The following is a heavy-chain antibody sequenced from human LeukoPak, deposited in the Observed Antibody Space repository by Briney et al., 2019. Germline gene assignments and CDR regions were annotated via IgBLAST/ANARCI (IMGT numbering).Heavy chain of an antibody. CDR1: GFTLRSYT. CDR2: IGISSNKI. CDR3: ARDRALRVSVHYYYGMDV. V-gene: IGHV3-21*01. D-gene: IGHD3-3*02. J-gene: IGHJ6*02. Sequence: GGSLRLSCAASGFTLRSYTMNWVRQAPGKGLEWVSSIGISSNKIYYADSVKGRFIISRDNAKNSVYLQMNSLRAEDTAVYYCARDRALRVSVHYYYGMDVWGQGTTVTVSS.